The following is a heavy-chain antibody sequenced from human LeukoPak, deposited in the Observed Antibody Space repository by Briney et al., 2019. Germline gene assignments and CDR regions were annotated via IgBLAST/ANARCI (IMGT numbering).Heavy chain of an antibody. V-gene: IGHV1-69*06. CDR2: INPIFGTD. J-gene: IGHJ5*02. CDR3: ARDEEGDCGGDCYNWFDP. D-gene: IGHD2-21*02. CDR1: GYTFTSYY. Sequence: GASVKVSCKASGYTFTSYYMHWVRQAPGQGLEWMGGINPIFGTDHYAQKFQDRVTITADISTNTVYMELSNLRSEDTAMYYCARDEEGDCGGDCYNWFDPWGQGTLVTVSS.